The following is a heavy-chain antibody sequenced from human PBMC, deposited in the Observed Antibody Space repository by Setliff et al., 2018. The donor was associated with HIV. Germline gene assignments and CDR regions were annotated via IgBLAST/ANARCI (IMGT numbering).Heavy chain of an antibody. CDR3: ARDLGYYDSSGHRTGVFDI. J-gene: IGHJ3*02. CDR1: GYSIKNGYY. Sequence: SETLSLTCTVSGYSIKNGYYWGWIRQSPGKGLEWIGSIFHTANMQYNPSLKSRVSISVDTSKNQFSLKLNSMTAADTALYYCARDLGYYDSSGHRTGVFDIWGQGTMVTVSS. D-gene: IGHD3-22*01. CDR2: IFHTANM. V-gene: IGHV4-38-2*02.